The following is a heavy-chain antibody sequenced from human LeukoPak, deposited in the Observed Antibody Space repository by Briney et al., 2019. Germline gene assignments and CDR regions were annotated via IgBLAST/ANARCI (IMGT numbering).Heavy chain of an antibody. CDR3: ARDIRVGSGYYQH. CDR2: ISGSGGST. CDR1: GFTFSSYA. D-gene: IGHD3-22*01. V-gene: IGHV3-23*01. Sequence: LSGGSLRLSCAASGFTFSSYAMSWVRQAPGKGLEWVSAISGSGGSTYYADSVKGRFTISRDNSKNTLYLQMNSLRAEDTAVYYCARDIRVGSGYYQHWGQGTLVTVSS. J-gene: IGHJ1*01.